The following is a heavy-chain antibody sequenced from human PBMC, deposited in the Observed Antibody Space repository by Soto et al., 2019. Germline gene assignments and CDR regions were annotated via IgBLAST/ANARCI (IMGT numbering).Heavy chain of an antibody. J-gene: IGHJ6*02. CDR1: GFTFSSYG. V-gene: IGHV3-30*18. CDR2: ISCAGSNK. D-gene: IGHD5-18*01. CDR3: AKDTPALPGGYGYGYYYYGMDV. Sequence: QVQLLESGGGVVQPGRSLRLSCAASGFTFSSYGMHWVRQAPGKGLEWVAVISCAGSNKYYADSVKGRVTISRDNSKNTLKLQMGSLRGEDGAVYYCAKDTPALPGGYGYGYYYYGMDVCGRGTAGTVSS.